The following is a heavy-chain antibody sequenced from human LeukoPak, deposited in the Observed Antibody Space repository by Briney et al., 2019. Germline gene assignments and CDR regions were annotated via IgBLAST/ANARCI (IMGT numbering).Heavy chain of an antibody. CDR3: ARDSGSSDAFDI. D-gene: IGHD6-13*01. Sequence: ASVKVSCKASGGTFSSYAISWVRQAPGQGLEWMGGIIPIFGTANYAQKFQGRVTITADESTSTAYMELSSLRSEGTAVYYCARDSGSSDAFDIWGQGTMVTVSS. CDR2: IIPIFGTA. V-gene: IGHV1-69*13. J-gene: IGHJ3*02. CDR1: GGTFSSYA.